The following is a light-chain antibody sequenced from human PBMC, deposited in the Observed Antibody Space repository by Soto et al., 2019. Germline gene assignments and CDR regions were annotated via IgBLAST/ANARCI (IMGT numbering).Light chain of an antibody. V-gene: IGLV3-21*02. J-gene: IGLJ3*02. Sequence: SSELTQPPSVSVAPGQAARITCGGNNIGSKRVHWYQQKPGQAPVMVVYDDSDRPSGIPERFSGSNSGNTATLTINRVEAGDEADYYCQVWDSSSDHWVFGGGTKLTVL. CDR3: QVWDSSSDHWV. CDR1: NIGSKR. CDR2: DDS.